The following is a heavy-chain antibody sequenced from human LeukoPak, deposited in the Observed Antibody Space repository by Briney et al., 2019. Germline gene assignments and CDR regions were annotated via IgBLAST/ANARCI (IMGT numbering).Heavy chain of an antibody. CDR2: ISYDGSNK. D-gene: IGHD2-21*02. J-gene: IGHJ6*03. CDR3: ARDPSVVTAIFYYYYMDV. Sequence: GGSLRLSCAASGFTFSSYAMHWVRQAPGKGLEWVAVISYDGSNKYYADSVKGRFTISRDNSKNTLYLQMNSLRAEDTAVYYYARDPSVVTAIFYYYYMDVWGKGTTVTVSS. V-gene: IGHV3-30*01. CDR1: GFTFSSYA.